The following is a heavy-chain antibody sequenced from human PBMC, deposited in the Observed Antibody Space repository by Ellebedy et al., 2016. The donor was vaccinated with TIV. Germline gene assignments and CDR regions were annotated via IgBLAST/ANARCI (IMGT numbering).Heavy chain of an antibody. CDR3: ARGVGATFETSSFDY. V-gene: IGHV1-2*02. CDR1: GYSFIAYF. Sequence: ASVKVSCXASGYSFIAYFIHWVRQAPGQGPEWMGRINPNSGAATFAQRFQVRVTMTRDTSISTAYMELSSLRSDDTAMYFCARGVGATFETSSFDYWGQGTLVTVSS. CDR2: INPNSGAA. J-gene: IGHJ4*02. D-gene: IGHD1-26*01.